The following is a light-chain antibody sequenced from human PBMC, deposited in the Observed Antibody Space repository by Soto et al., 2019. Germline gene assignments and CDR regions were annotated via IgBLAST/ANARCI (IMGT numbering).Light chain of an antibody. J-gene: IGKJ1*01. CDR2: AAS. CDR1: QSISSY. V-gene: IGKV1-39*01. Sequence: DIQMTQSPSSLSASVGDRVTITCRASQSISSYLNWYQQKPGKAPKLLIYAASSLQSGVPSRFSGSGSGTDFTLTISSLQPEYFATYYCQQSYSTPRRTFGPGTMVDIK. CDR3: QQSYSTPRRT.